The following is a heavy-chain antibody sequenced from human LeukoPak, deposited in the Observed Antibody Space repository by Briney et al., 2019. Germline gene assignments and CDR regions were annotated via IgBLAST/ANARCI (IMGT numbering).Heavy chain of an antibody. V-gene: IGHV4-30-2*01. J-gene: IGHJ3*02. CDR2: INHSGST. CDR1: GGSISSGGYS. D-gene: IGHD6-13*01. CDR3: ARDGYQVAAAGTGRTDAFDI. Sequence: PSQTLSLTCAVSGGSISSGGYSWSWIRQPPGKGLEWIGEINHSGSTSYNPSLKSRVTISVDTSKNQFSLKLSPVTAADTAVYYCARDGYQVAAAGTGRTDAFDIWGQGTMVTVSS.